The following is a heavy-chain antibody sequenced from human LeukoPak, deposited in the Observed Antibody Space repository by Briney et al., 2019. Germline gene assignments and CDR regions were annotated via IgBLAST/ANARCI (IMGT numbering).Heavy chain of an antibody. CDR3: ARFNTADTYYYESSGSYFDY. J-gene: IGHJ4*02. D-gene: IGHD3-22*01. Sequence: GGSLRLSCVASGFTFSSYAMSWVRQAPGKGLEWVSTISGSGGSTYYEDSVKGRFPISRDNSKNTVYLQMNSLRAEDTAVYFCARFNTADTYYYESSGSYFDYWGQGTLVTVSS. CDR1: GFTFSSYA. CDR2: ISGSGGST. V-gene: IGHV3-23*01.